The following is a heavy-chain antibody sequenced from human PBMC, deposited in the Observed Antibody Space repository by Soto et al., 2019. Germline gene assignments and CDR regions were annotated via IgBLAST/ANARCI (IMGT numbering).Heavy chain of an antibody. V-gene: IGHV3-23*01. J-gene: IGHJ1*01. D-gene: IGHD4-17*01. Sequence: EVQLLESGGGLVQPGGSLRLSCAASGFTFSNYAMNWVRQAPGKGLAWVSTISGSGGGTYYADSVKGRFTISSDNSKNTLYLQMNSLRVDDTAVYYCAKVGWDTMTTVTRGYFQHWGQGTLVTVSS. CDR1: GFTFSNYA. CDR2: ISGSGGGT. CDR3: AKVGWDTMTTVTRGYFQH.